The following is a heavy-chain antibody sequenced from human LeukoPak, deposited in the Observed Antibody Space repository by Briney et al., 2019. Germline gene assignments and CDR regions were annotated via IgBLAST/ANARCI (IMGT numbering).Heavy chain of an antibody. J-gene: IGHJ4*02. CDR2: IIPILGIA. CDR3: ARVALSAVAREDY. Sequence: ASVKVSCKASGYTFSSYAISWVRQAPGQGLEWMGRIIPILGIANYAQKFQGRVTITADKSTSTAYMELSSLRSEDTAVYYCARVALSAVAREDYWGQGTLVTVSS. D-gene: IGHD6-19*01. V-gene: IGHV1-69*04. CDR1: GYTFSSYA.